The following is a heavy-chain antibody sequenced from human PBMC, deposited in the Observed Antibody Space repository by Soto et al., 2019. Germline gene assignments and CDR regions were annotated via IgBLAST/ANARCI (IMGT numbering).Heavy chain of an antibody. V-gene: IGHV3-74*01. CDR2: INSDGSST. CDR3: ARGVGYYDSSGYLDY. J-gene: IGHJ4*02. Sequence: PVGSLRLSCAASGFTFSSYWMHWVRQAPGKGLVWVSRINSDGSSTSYADSVKGRFTISRDNAKNTLYLQMNSLRAEDTAVYYCARGVGYYDSSGYLDYWGQGTPVTVS. CDR1: GFTFSSYW. D-gene: IGHD3-22*01.